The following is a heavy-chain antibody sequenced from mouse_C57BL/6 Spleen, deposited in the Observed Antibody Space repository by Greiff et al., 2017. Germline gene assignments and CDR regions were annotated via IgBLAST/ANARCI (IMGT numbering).Heavy chain of an antibody. CDR1: GYTFTDYY. V-gene: IGHV1-26*01. CDR3: ARSDYDVYYGD. J-gene: IGHJ3*01. CDR2: INPNNGGT. Sequence: VQLQQSGPELVKPGASVKISCKASGYTFTDYYMNWVKQSHGQSLEWIGDINPNNGGTSYHQKSKGKATLTVDKSSSTAYMELRSLTSEDSAVYYCARSDYDVYYGDWGPGALVSVSA. D-gene: IGHD2-3*01.